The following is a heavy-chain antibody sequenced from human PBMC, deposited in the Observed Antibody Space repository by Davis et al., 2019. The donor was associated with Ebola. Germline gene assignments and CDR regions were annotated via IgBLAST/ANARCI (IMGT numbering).Heavy chain of an antibody. J-gene: IGHJ4*02. Sequence: SVKVCKASGFTFTSSAVQWVRQARGQRLEWIGWIVVGSGNTNYAQKFQERVTITRDMSTSTAYMELSSLRSEDTAVYYCAADFIAVAGTFDYWGQGTLVTVSS. CDR1: GFTFTSSA. CDR2: IVVGSGNT. D-gene: IGHD6-19*01. V-gene: IGHV1-58*01. CDR3: AADFIAVAGTFDY.